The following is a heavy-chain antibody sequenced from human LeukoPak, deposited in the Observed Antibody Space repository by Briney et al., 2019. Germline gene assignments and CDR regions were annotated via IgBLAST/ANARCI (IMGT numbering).Heavy chain of an antibody. CDR2: ISSSSSTI. D-gene: IGHD3-10*01. CDR3: ARDRASSNYYGMDV. Sequence: GGSLRLSCAASGFTFSSYAISWVRQAPGKGLEWVSYISSSSSTIYYADSVKGRFTISRDNAKNSLYLQMNSLRAEDTAVYYCARDRASSNYYGMDVWGQGTTVTVSS. V-gene: IGHV3-48*01. CDR1: GFTFSSYA. J-gene: IGHJ6*02.